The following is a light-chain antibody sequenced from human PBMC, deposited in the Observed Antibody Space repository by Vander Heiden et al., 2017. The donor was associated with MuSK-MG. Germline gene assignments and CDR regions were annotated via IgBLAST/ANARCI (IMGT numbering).Light chain of an antibody. J-gene: IGKJ1*01. CDR2: WAS. Sequence: DVLMTQSPDSLAVSLGERATINCKSSQSLLSNSNNKNYLAWYQQTPGQPPKLLIYWASTRESGVPDRFSGSGSGTDFTLTISSLQAEDVAVYYCQQDDSTPQTFGQGTKVEIK. CDR3: QQDDSTPQT. CDR1: QSLLSNSNNKNY. V-gene: IGKV4-1*01.